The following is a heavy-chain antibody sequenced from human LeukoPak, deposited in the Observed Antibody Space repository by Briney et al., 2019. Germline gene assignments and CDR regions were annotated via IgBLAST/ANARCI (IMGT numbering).Heavy chain of an antibody. CDR1: GFTFSSYA. CDR3: ATQIVGATFDY. J-gene: IGHJ4*02. CDR2: ISGSGGST. D-gene: IGHD1-26*01. V-gene: IGHV3-23*01. Sequence: GGSLRLSCAASGFTFSSYAMSWVRQAPGKGLEWVSVISGSGGSTYYADSVKGRFTIPRDNSKNTLYLQMNSLRAEDTAVYYCATQIVGATFDYWGQGTLVTVSS.